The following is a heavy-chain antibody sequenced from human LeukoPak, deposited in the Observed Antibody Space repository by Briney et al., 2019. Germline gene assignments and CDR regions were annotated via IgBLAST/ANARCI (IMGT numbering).Heavy chain of an antibody. J-gene: IGHJ4*02. Sequence: GGSLRLSCAASGFTFSNYWMTWVRQAPGKGLEWVAHINQDGSEEHYMDSVKARFTISRDNAKNSLSLQMNSLRAEDTAVYYCARSSLSSVYWGQGTLVTVSS. CDR3: ARSSLSSVY. D-gene: IGHD2/OR15-2a*01. CDR2: INQDGSEE. CDR1: GFTFSNYW. V-gene: IGHV3-7*01.